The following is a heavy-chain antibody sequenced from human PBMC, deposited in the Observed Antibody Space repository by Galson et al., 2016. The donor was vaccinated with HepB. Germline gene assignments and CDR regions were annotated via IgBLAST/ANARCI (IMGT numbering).Heavy chain of an antibody. V-gene: IGHV3-7*03. CDR3: AKGGISYATGIDL. CDR1: GFTFTNYW. CDR2: IGQDGSEK. J-gene: IGHJ4*02. D-gene: IGHD1-14*01. Sequence: SLRLSCAVSGFTFTNYWMTWVRQALGKGLEWVGNIGQDGSEKSYVDSVKGRFTISRDNARNSLYLQMNSLRVDDTALYYCAKGGISYATGIDLRGQGTLVTVSS.